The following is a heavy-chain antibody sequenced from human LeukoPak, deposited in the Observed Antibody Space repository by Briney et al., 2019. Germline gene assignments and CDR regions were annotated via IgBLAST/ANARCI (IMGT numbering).Heavy chain of an antibody. J-gene: IGHJ4*02. V-gene: IGHV4-31*03. CDR1: GGSISSGGYY. CDR3: ASTYPYYFDY. Sequence: SETLSLTCTVSGGSISSGGYYWSWIRPHPGKGLEWIGYIYYSGSTYYNPSLKSRVTIPVDTSKNQFSLKLSSATAADTAVYYCASTYPYYFDYWGQGTLVTVSS. CDR2: IYYSGST.